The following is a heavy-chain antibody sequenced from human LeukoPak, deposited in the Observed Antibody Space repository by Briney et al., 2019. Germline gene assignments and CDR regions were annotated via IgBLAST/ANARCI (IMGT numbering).Heavy chain of an antibody. Sequence: SETLSLTCTVSGDSIREYYWSWIRQPPGKGLEWIGYVFYSGSTNYNPSLKSRVTTSVDTSKNQLSLKLSSVTAADTAVYYCARDLRSSSWSYYFDYWGQEPWSPSPQ. CDR2: VFYSGST. D-gene: IGHD6-13*01. J-gene: IGHJ4*01. CDR3: ARDLRSSSWSYYFDY. CDR1: GDSIREYY. V-gene: IGHV4-59*01.